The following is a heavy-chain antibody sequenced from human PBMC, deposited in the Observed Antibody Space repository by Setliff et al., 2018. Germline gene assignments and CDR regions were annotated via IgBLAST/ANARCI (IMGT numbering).Heavy chain of an antibody. D-gene: IGHD5-12*01. CDR1: GFTFSSSS. J-gene: IGHJ6*04. CDR2: INGGGTAT. CDR3: ARGGGYGDV. V-gene: IGHV3-23*01. Sequence: GSLRLSCATSGFTFSSSSMTWVRQAPGKGLEWVSAINGGGTATYYADSVKDRFTISRDNAKTSLFLQMNSLGAEDTAVYYCARGGGYGDVWGKGTTVTVSS.